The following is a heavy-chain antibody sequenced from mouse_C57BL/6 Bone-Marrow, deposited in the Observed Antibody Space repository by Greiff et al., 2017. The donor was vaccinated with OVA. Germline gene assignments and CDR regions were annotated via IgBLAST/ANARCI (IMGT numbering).Heavy chain of an antibody. V-gene: IGHV1-81*01. D-gene: IGHD2-4*01. Sequence: QVQLQQSGAELARPGASVKLSCKASGYTFTSYGISWVKQRTGQGLEWIGEIYPRSGNTYYNEKFKGKATLTAEKSSSTAYMELRSLTSEDSAVYFCARSPIYYDYEGFAYWGQGTLVTVSA. CDR1: GYTFTSYG. CDR2: IYPRSGNT. CDR3: ARSPIYYDYEGFAY. J-gene: IGHJ3*01.